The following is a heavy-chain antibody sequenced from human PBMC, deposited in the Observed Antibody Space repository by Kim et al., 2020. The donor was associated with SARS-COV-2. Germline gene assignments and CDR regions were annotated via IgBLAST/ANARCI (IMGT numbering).Heavy chain of an antibody. D-gene: IGHD3-16*01. CDR2: IYNSGST. J-gene: IGHJ6*02. CDR3: ARQGANYYYGMDV. CDR1: GGSISGYY. V-gene: IGHV4-59*08. Sequence: SETLSLTCTVSGGSISGYYWSWIRQPPGKGLEWIGYIYNSGSTNYSPSLKSRVTISVDTSKNQFSLHLTSVTAADTAVYYCARQGANYYYGMDVWGQGTT.